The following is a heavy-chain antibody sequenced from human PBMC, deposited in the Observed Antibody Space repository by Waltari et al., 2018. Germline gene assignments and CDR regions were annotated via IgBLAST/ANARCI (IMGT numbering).Heavy chain of an antibody. D-gene: IGHD3-10*01. CDR1: GGSISSSSYY. CDR2: IYYSGST. J-gene: IGHJ4*02. Sequence: QLQLQESGPGLVKPSETLSLTCTVSGGSISSSSYYWGWIRQPPGKGLEWIGSIYYSGSTYYNPSLKSRVTISVDTSKNQFSLKLSSVTAADTAVYYCARDLNGVYYGSGSYYADYWGQGTLVTVSS. V-gene: IGHV4-39*07. CDR3: ARDLNGVYYGSGSYYADY.